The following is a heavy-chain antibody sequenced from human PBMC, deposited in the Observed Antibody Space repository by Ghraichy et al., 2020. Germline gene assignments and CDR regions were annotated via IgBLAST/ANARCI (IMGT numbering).Heavy chain of an antibody. D-gene: IGHD3-22*01. CDR2: ISNDGSNK. CDR3: AKDNGKVSSGYYGVHDS. Sequence: GGSLRLSCAASGFTLSSYGMHWVRQAPGKGLEWVAVISNDGSNKYYADSVKGRFTISRDNSENTLYLQMGSLRAEDTAVYYCAKDNGKVSSGYYGVHDSWGQGTLLTFSS. V-gene: IGHV3-30*18. CDR1: GFTLSSYG. J-gene: IGHJ4*02.